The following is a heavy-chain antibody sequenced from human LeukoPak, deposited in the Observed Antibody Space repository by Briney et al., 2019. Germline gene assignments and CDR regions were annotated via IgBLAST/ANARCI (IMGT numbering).Heavy chain of an antibody. D-gene: IGHD6-19*01. Sequence: PSETLSLTCTVSGGSISSSSYYWGWIRQPPGKGLEWIGSIYYSGSTYYNPPLKSRVTMSLGTSKNRISLKLSSVTAADTAVYFCAAIAVAGHALDAFDIWGQGTMVTVSS. CDR3: AAIAVAGHALDAFDI. CDR2: IYYSGST. CDR1: GGSISSSSYY. V-gene: IGHV4-39*07. J-gene: IGHJ3*02.